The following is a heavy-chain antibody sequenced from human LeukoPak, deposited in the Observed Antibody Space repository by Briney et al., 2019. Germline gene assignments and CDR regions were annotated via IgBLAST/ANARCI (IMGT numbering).Heavy chain of an antibody. Sequence: SETLSLTCTVSGGSISSYYWSWIRQPPGKGLEWIGYIYYSGSTNYNPSLKSRVTISVETSKNQFSLKLSSVTAADTAVYYCARVTGYMIGDYFDYWGQGILVTVSS. D-gene: IGHD3-22*01. J-gene: IGHJ4*02. CDR3: ARVTGYMIGDYFDY. CDR2: IYYSGST. V-gene: IGHV4-59*01. CDR1: GGSISSYY.